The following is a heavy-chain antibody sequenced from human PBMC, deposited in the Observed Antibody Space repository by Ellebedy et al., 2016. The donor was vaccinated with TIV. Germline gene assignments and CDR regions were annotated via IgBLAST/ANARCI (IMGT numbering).Heavy chain of an antibody. CDR2: IYQDGSEK. D-gene: IGHD4-17*01. CDR1: GFSFRSYW. V-gene: IGHV3-7*01. CDR3: ARRGSYGDYAVQVNSWFDT. Sequence: ESLKISCVASGFSFRSYWMSWVRQAPGKGLEWVANIYQDGSEKYYVDSVKGRFTISRDNAKSSMYLQMDSLRVEDTAVYYCARRGSYGDYAVQVNSWFDTWGQGTLVTVSS. J-gene: IGHJ5*02.